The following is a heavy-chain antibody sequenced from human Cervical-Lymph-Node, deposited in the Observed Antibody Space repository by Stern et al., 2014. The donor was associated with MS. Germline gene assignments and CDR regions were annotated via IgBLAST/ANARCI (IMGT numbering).Heavy chain of an antibody. Sequence: QVTLKESGPALVKPTQTLTLTCTFSGFSLSTSVMYVSWIRQSPGTAPEWLALIDWDGDKSLSTSLKTRLTISKDTSKNQVVLRMTNMDPVDTATYYCARINAAADGTGVDYWGQGTLVTVSS. J-gene: IGHJ4*02. V-gene: IGHV2-70*01. CDR3: ARINAAADGTGVDY. D-gene: IGHD6-25*01. CDR2: IDWDGDK. CDR1: GFSLSTSVMY.